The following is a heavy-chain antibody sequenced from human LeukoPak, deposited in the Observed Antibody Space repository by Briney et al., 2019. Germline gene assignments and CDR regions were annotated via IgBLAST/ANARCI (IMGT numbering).Heavy chain of an antibody. Sequence: GASVKVSCKTSGYTFTSYGISWVRRAPGQGLEWMGWISAHNGNTHSAQKLQGRVTMTTDTSTSTAYMELRSLRSDDTAVYYCARGFPPRRQYDSSGYYSYYFDYWGQGTLVTVSS. CDR1: GYTFTSYG. CDR2: ISAHNGNT. CDR3: ARGFPPRRQYDSSGYYSYYFDY. J-gene: IGHJ4*02. V-gene: IGHV1-18*01. D-gene: IGHD3-22*01.